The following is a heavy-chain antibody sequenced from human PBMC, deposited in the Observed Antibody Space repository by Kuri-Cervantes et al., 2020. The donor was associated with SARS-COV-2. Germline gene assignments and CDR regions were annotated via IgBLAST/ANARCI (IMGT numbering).Heavy chain of an antibody. D-gene: IGHD3-22*01. CDR3: ARDPDSSGYGKHYYGMGV. Sequence: GESLKISCAASGFTFNDYYMSWIRQAPGKGLEWVSYISSNGNILYYADSVKGRFTISRDDAKNMLFLQMNSLRAEDTAVYYCARDPDSSGYGKHYYGMGVWGQGNTVHVSS. CDR1: GFTFNDYY. V-gene: IGHV3-11*04. CDR2: ISSNGNIL. J-gene: IGHJ6*01.